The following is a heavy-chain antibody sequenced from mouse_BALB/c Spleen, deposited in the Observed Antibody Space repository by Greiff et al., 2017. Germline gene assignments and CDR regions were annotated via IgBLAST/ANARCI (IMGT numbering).Heavy chain of an antibody. CDR1: GFTFSSYT. J-gene: IGHJ4*01. V-gene: IGHV5-12-2*01. D-gene: IGHD2-4*01. Sequence: EVQGVESGGGLVQPGGSLKLSCAASGFTFSSYTMSWVRQTPEKRLEWVAYISNGGGSTYYPDTVKGRFTISRDNAKNTLYLQMSSLKSEDTAMYYCASYDYLYAMDYWGQGTSVTVSS. CDR3: ASYDYLYAMDY. CDR2: ISNGGGST.